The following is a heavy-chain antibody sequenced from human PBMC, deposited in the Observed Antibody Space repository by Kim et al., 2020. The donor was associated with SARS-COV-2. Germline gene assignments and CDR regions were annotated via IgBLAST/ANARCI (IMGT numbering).Heavy chain of an antibody. D-gene: IGHD6-13*01. J-gene: IGHJ6*02. CDR3: ATIAAAGTSTFKYYGMDV. V-gene: IGHV3-11*06. Sequence: VKGRFTNSRDNAKKSLYLQMNSLRAEDTAVYYCATIAAAGTSTFKYYGMDVWGQGTTVTVSS.